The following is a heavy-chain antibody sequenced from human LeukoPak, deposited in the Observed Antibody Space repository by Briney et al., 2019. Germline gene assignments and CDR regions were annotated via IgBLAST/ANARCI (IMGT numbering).Heavy chain of an antibody. J-gene: IGHJ6*03. CDR2: IYSSGNT. CDR3: ARTTEGGYTYDYFYYSYMDV. CDR1: GASITSSNYY. V-gene: IGHV4-39*07. Sequence: SETLSLTCAVSGASITSSNYYWGWVRQSPGKGLEWIGHIYSSGNTYYNASLKSRVTISVDTSKNQFSLKLSSVTAADTAVYYCARTTEGGYTYDYFYYSYMDVWGKGTTVTISS. D-gene: IGHD5-18*01.